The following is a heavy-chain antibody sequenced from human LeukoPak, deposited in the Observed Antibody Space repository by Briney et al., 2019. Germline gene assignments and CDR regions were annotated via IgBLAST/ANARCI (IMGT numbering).Heavy chain of an antibody. CDR2: VSLSGLT. CDR1: GGSITSTSW. Sequence: PSGTLSLTCGVSGGSITSTSWWSWVRQPPGQGLEWIGEVSLSGLTNYNPSLSSRVIMALDTSKNHLSLNLTSVTAADTAVYYCSRENGAFSPFGYWGQGTLVTVPS. J-gene: IGHJ4*02. CDR3: SRENGAFSPFGY. D-gene: IGHD2-8*01. V-gene: IGHV4-4*02.